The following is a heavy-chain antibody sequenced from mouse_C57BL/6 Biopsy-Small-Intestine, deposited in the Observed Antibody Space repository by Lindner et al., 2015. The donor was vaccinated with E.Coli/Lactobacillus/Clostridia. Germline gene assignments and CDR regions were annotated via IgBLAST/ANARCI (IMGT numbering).Heavy chain of an antibody. Sequence: VQLQESGGGLVKPGGSLKVSCAASGFTFSDYGMHWIRQAPEKGLEWVAFISHGSSSIYYADTMKGRFTISRDNAKNTLFLQMTSLRPEDTAMYFCARDLTGTGFAYWGQGTLVTVSA. V-gene: IGHV5-17*01. CDR2: ISHGSSSI. CDR3: ARDLTGTGFAY. CDR1: GFTFSDYG. J-gene: IGHJ3*01. D-gene: IGHD4-1*01.